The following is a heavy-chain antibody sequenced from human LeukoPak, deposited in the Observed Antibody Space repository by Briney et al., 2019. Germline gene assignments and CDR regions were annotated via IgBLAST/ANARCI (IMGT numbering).Heavy chain of an antibody. CDR2: INHSGST. CDR3: ARGRRICSGGSCYSYYFDY. D-gene: IGHD2-15*01. Sequence: SETLSLTCAVYGGSFSGYYWSWLRQPPGKGLEWIGEINHSGSTNYNPSLKSRVTISVDTSKNQFSLKLSSVTAADTAVYYCARGRRICSGGSCYSYYFDYWGQGTLVTDSS. V-gene: IGHV4-34*01. CDR1: GGSFSGYY. J-gene: IGHJ4*02.